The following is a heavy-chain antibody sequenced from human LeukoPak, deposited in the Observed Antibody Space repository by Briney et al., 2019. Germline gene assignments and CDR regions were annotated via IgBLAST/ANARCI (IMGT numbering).Heavy chain of an antibody. CDR2: ISGSGGST. V-gene: IGHV3-23*01. CDR3: AKDAGYSGYDVYYYYYYGMDV. J-gene: IGHJ6*02. D-gene: IGHD5-12*01. Sequence: GGSLRLSCAASGFTFSSYAMSWVRQAPGKGLEWVSAISGSGGSTYYADSVKGRFTISRDNSKNTLYLQMNSLRAEDTAVYYCAKDAGYSGYDVYYYYYYGMDVWGQGTTVTVSS. CDR1: GFTFSSYA.